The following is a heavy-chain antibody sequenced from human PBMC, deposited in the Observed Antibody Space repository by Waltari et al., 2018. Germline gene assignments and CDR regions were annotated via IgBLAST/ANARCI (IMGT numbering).Heavy chain of an antibody. Sequence: EPQLAESGGSLVQPGGSLPLSCPVSGFPVGNAYMSWVRQAPGKGLEWVSVIYSGGTTHYAGSVKGRFTISRDRTQNNLNLQMNSLTPDDTAVYYCVRQDRGVISAFDLWGQGTLVAVSP. V-gene: IGHV3-66*02. CDR1: GFPVGNAY. CDR3: VRQDRGVISAFDL. J-gene: IGHJ4*02. D-gene: IGHD3-10*01. CDR2: IYSGGTT.